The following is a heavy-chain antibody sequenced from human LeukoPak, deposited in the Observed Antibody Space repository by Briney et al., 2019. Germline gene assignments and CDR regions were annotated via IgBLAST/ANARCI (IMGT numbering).Heavy chain of an antibody. D-gene: IGHD3-10*01. CDR3: AKWSRGLMVRGVSPFDY. J-gene: IGHJ4*02. CDR2: ISYDGSDK. CDR1: GLTFSSYG. Sequence: GGSLRLSCADSGLTFSSYGMHWVRQAPGKGLEWVAVISYDGSDKYYADSVKGRFSISRDNSKNTLYLQMNSLRAEDTAVYYCAKWSRGLMVRGVSPFDYWGQGTLVTVSS. V-gene: IGHV3-30*18.